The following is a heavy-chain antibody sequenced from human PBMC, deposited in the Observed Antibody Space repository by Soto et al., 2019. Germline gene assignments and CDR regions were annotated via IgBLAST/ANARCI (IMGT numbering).Heavy chain of an antibody. V-gene: IGHV4-34*01. CDR2: INHSGST. CDR1: GGSFSGYY. J-gene: IGHJ4*02. CDR3: ARAVAATPRPFDY. D-gene: IGHD2-15*01. Sequence: SETLSLTCAVYGGSFSGYYWSWIRQPPGKGLEWIGEINHSGSTNYNPSLKSRVTISVDTSKNQFSLKLSSVTAADTAVYYCARAVAATPRPFDYWGQGTLVTVSS.